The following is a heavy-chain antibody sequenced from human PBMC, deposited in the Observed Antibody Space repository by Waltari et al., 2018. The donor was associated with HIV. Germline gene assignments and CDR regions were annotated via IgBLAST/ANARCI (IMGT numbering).Heavy chain of an antibody. CDR3: VRGLKAAAAHMQSGY. V-gene: IGHV3-33*01. D-gene: IGHD3-9*01. CDR1: GFIFSDYA. J-gene: IGHJ4*01. Sequence: VQLVESGGTLVQSGRSLRVSCAASGFIFSDYAVHCVRQAPGKGLEGVTFVSADGHIKDYADFVGGRFNISKDNSRKVAYLQMNDVLPNDTAVYSCVRGLKAAAAHMQSGYWGQGTRVVVSS. CDR2: VSADGHIK.